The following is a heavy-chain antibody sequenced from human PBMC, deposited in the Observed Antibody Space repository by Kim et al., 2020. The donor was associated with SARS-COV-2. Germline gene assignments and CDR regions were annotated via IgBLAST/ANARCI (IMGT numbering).Heavy chain of an antibody. CDR1: GFTFDDYA. CDR3: AKDNYYDSSGYFPNYFDY. CDR2: ISGDGGST. Sequence: GGSLRLSCAASGFTFDDYAMHWVRQAPGKGLEWVSLISGDGGSTYYADSVKGRFTISRDNSKNSLYLQMNSLRTEDTALYYCAKDNYYDSSGYFPNYFDYWGKGTLVTVSS. J-gene: IGHJ4*02. D-gene: IGHD3-22*01. V-gene: IGHV3-43*02.